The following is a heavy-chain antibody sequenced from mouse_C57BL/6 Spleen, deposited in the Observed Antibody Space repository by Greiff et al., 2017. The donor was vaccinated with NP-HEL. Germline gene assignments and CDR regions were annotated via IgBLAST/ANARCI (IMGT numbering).Heavy chain of an antibody. J-gene: IGHJ4*01. V-gene: IGHV1-64*01. CDR2: IHPNSGST. CDR1: GYTFTSYW. CDR3: ARMVTPHYAMDY. Sequence: QVQLQQSGAELVKPGASVKLSCKASGYTFTSYWMHWVKQRPGQGLEWIGMIHPNSGSTNYNEKFKSKATLTVDKSSSTAYMQLSSLTSEDSAVYYCARMVTPHYAMDYWGQGTSVTVSS. D-gene: IGHD2-2*01.